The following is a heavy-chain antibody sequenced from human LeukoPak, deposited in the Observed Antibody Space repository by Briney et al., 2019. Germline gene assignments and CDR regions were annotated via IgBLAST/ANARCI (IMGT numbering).Heavy chain of an antibody. CDR2: ISSGTSTT. CDR3: ARGRGLTLSYHYFDY. D-gene: IGHD3-10*01. J-gene: IGHJ4*02. Sequence: SGGSLRLSCAASGFTFSPLGLNWVRQAPGRGLEWVSSISSGTSTTYYADSVKGRFTISRDNAKNSLYLQLNSLRDEDTAVYYCARGRGLTLSYHYFDYWGQGTLVTVSS. V-gene: IGHV3-48*02. CDR1: GFTFSPLG.